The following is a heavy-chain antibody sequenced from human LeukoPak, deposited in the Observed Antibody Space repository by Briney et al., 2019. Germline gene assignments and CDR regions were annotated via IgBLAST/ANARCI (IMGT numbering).Heavy chain of an antibody. D-gene: IGHD1/OR15-1a*01. V-gene: IGHV3-64*01. CDR1: GFTFSSYA. Sequence: PGGSLRLSCAASGFTFSSYAMHWVRQAPGKGLEYVSAISSNGGSTYYANSMKGRFTISRDNSKNTLYLQMGSLRAEDMAVYYCAREEHGPKFGAFDIWGQGTMVTVSS. CDR3: AREEHGPKFGAFDI. CDR2: ISSNGGST. J-gene: IGHJ3*02.